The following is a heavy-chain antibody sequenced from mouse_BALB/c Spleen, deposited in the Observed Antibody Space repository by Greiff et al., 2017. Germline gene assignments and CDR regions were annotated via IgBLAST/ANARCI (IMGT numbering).Heavy chain of an antibody. V-gene: IGHV1-5*01. CDR2: IYPGNSDT. D-gene: IGHD4-1*01. Sequence: EVQLQQSGTVLARPGASVKMSCTASGYTFTSYWMHWVKQRPGQGLEWIGAIYPGNSDTSYNQKFKGKAKLTAVTSTSTAYMELSSLTNEDSAVYYCTRWDTPFYAMDYWGQGTTVTVSS. CDR1: GYTFTSYW. CDR3: TRWDTPFYAMDY. J-gene: IGHJ4*01.